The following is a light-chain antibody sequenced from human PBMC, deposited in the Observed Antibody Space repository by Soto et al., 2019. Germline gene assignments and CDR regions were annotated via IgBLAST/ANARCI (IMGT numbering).Light chain of an antibody. CDR2: EVT. CDR3: NSYTTSATYV. CDR1: SSDVGGYNY. Sequence: QSALTQPASVSGSPGQSITISCTGTSSDVGGYNYVSWYQHHPGEAPKLIIFEVTKRPSGVPYRFSGSKSANTACLTISGLQAEEEADYFCNSYTTSATYVFGPGTKLTVL. V-gene: IGLV2-14*01. J-gene: IGLJ1*01.